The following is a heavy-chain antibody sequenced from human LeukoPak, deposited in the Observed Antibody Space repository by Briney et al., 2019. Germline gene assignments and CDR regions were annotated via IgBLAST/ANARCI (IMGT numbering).Heavy chain of an antibody. Sequence: PGGSLRLSCAASGFTFSSYGMHWVRQAPGKGLEWVAVISHDGTNQYYADSVKGRFTISRDNSKNTVYVQMNSLRAEDTAVYYCARARYSNYAGGFDYWGQGTLVSVSS. CDR1: GFTFSSYG. V-gene: IGHV3-30*03. D-gene: IGHD4-11*01. CDR2: ISHDGTNQ. J-gene: IGHJ4*02. CDR3: ARARYSNYAGGFDY.